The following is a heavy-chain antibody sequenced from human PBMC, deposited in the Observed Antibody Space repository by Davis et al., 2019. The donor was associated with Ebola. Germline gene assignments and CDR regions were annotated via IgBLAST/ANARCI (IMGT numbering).Heavy chain of an antibody. CDR2: INHSGST. D-gene: IGHD2-2*01. CDR1: GGSFSGYY. Sequence: PSETLSLTCAVYGGSFSGYYWSWIRQPPGKGLEWIGEINHSGSTNYNPSLKSRVTISVDTSKNQFSLKLSSVTAADTAVYYCARAPGRDCSSTSCYVWFDPWGQGTLVTVSS. CDR3: ARAPGRDCSSTSCYVWFDP. J-gene: IGHJ5*02. V-gene: IGHV4-34*01.